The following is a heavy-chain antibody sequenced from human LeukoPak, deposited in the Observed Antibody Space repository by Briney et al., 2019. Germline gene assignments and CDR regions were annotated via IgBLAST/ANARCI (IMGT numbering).Heavy chain of an antibody. CDR1: GFTFSNYS. J-gene: IGHJ4*02. Sequence: GGSLRLSCAASGFTFSNYSMNWVRQAPGKGLEWVSSINSSRSTIYYADSVEGRFTISRNNAKNSLYLQITSLRDEDTAVYHCARTRSKVGTPTFDYWGQGTLVTVSS. V-gene: IGHV3-48*02. D-gene: IGHD4-23*01. CDR3: ARTRSKVGTPTFDY. CDR2: INSSRSTI.